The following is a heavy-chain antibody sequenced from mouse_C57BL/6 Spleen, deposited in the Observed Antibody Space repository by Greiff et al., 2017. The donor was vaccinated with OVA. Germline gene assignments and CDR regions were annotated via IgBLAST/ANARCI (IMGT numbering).Heavy chain of an antibody. Sequence: VQLQQSGPGLVAPSQSLSITCTVSGFSFTSYGVHWVRQPPGKGLEWLVVIWSDGSTTYNSALKSRLSISKDNSKSQVFLKMNSLQTDDTAMYYCARQGNYDYDVFAYWGQGTLVTVSA. V-gene: IGHV2-6-1*01. D-gene: IGHD2-4*01. CDR2: IWSDGST. CDR1: GFSFTSYG. CDR3: ARQGNYDYDVFAY. J-gene: IGHJ3*01.